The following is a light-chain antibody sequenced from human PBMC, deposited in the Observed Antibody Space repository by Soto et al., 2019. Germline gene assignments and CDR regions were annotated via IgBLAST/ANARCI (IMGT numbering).Light chain of an antibody. J-gene: IGLJ3*02. CDR1: SSDVGAYNY. CDR2: EVR. V-gene: IGLV2-14*01. CDR3: ISYTSSSTWV. Sequence: QSVLTQPASVSGSPGQSITISCTGTSSDVGAYNYVSWFQQHPGTAPKLMIYEVRNRPSGVSNRFSASKSGNTASLTISGLQAEDEADYYCISYTSSSTWVFGTGTKVTVL.